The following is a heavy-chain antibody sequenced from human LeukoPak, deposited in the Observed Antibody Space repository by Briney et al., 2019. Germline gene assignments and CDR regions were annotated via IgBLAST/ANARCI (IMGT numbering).Heavy chain of an antibody. V-gene: IGHV3-48*04. CDR3: ARYSSGPFDY. D-gene: IGHD6-19*01. CDR2: ISSSSSTI. Sequence: GGSLRLSCAASGFTFSSYSMNWDRQAPGKGLEWVSYISSSSSTIYYADSVKGRFTISRDNAKNSLYLQMNSLRAEDTAVYYCARYSSGPFDYWGQGTLVTVSS. J-gene: IGHJ4*02. CDR1: GFTFSSYS.